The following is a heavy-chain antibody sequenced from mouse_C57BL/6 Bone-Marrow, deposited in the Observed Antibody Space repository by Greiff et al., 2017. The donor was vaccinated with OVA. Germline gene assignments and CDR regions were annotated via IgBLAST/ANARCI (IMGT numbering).Heavy chain of an antibody. CDR1: GYSITSGYY. D-gene: IGHD2-5*01. CDR2: ISYDGSN. J-gene: IGHJ4*01. Sequence: ESGPSLVKPSQSLSLTCSVTGYSITSGYYWNWIRQFPGNKLEWMGYISYDGSNNYNPSLKNRISITRATSKNQFFLKLNSVTTEDTATYYCARNAYYSNYDYYAMDYWGQGTSVTVSS. V-gene: IGHV3-6*01. CDR3: ARNAYYSNYDYYAMDY.